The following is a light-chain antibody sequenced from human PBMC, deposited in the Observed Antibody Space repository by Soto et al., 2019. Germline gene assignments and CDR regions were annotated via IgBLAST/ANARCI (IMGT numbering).Light chain of an antibody. CDR1: SSDVGGYNY. CDR2: DVS. J-gene: IGLJ1*01. Sequence: QSVLTQPRSVSGSPGQSVTISCTGTSSDVGGYNYVSWYQQHPGKAPKLMIYDVSKRPSGVPDRFSGSKSGNTASLTISGLQAEDEADYYCCSYAGSYTFVVYVFGTGTRSPS. V-gene: IGLV2-11*01. CDR3: CSYAGSYTFVVYV.